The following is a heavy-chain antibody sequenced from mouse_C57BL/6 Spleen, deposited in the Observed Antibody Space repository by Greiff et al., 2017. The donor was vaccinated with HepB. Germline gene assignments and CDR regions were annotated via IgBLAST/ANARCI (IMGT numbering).Heavy chain of an antibody. J-gene: IGHJ4*01. CDR2: IYPRSGNT. CDR3: ARNYGSSPTAMDY. CDR1: GYTFTSYG. D-gene: IGHD1-1*01. V-gene: IGHV1-81*01. Sequence: LVESGAELARPGASVKLSCKASGYTFTSYGISWVKQRTGQGLEWIGEIYPRSGNTYYNEKFKGKAKLTADKSSSTAYMELRSLTSEDSAVYFCARNYGSSPTAMDYWGQGTSVTVSS.